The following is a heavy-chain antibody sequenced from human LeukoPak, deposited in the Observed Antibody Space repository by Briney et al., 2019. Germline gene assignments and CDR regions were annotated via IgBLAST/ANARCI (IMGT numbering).Heavy chain of an antibody. Sequence: SETLSLTCGVSGGSISNTNWWTWSRQPPGKGLEWIGYVYYSGSTDYNPSLKSRVTISLDTSKNQFSLKLSSVTAADTAVYYCARPMVRGVNDALDIWGQGTMVTVSS. J-gene: IGHJ3*02. V-gene: IGHV4-59*08. CDR3: ARPMVRGVNDALDI. D-gene: IGHD3-10*01. CDR1: GGSISNTNW. CDR2: VYYSGST.